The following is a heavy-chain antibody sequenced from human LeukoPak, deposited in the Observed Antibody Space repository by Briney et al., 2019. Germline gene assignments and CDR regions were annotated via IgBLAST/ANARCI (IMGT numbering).Heavy chain of an antibody. CDR3: ARDPYYYGSGSYSPGSYYFDY. Sequence: PGGSLRLSCAASGFTFSRYAMHWVRQAPGKGLEWVAVISYDGSNKYYADSVKGRFTISRDNSKNTLYLQMNSLRAEDTAVYYCARDPYYYGSGSYSPGSYYFDYWGQGTLVTVSS. D-gene: IGHD3-10*01. J-gene: IGHJ4*02. CDR1: GFTFSRYA. V-gene: IGHV3-30-3*01. CDR2: ISYDGSNK.